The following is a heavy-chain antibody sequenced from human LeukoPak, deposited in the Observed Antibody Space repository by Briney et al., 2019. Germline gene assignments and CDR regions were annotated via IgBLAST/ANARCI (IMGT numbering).Heavy chain of an antibody. CDR3: ARLRAYYSKSIGFWEFDP. CDR1: GFTFSNYI. J-gene: IGHJ5*02. Sequence: GGSLRLSCAASGFTFSNYIMNWVRQAPRQGLELVSSISSNSSHLYYADSVKGRFTISRDDAESSLYLQMNSLRGDDTAVYHCARLRAYYSKSIGFWEFDPWGQGTLVTVSS. V-gene: IGHV3-21*06. CDR2: ISSNSSHL. D-gene: IGHD3-22*01.